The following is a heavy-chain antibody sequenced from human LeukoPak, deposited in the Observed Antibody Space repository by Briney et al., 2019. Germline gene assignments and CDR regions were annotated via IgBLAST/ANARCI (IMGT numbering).Heavy chain of an antibody. J-gene: IGHJ4*02. V-gene: IGHV4-59*01. CDR1: GGSISSYY. D-gene: IGHD6-13*01. CDR3: AREVPNSSSWSFFDY. Sequence: SETLSLTCTASGGSISSYYWSWIRQPPGKGLEWIGYIYYSGSTNYNPSLKSRVTISVDTSKNQFSLKLSSVTAADTAVYYCAREVPNSSSWSFFDYWGQGTLVTVSS. CDR2: IYYSGST.